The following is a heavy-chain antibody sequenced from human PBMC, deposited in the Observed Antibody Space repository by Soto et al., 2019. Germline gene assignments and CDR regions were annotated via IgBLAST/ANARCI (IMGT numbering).Heavy chain of an antibody. CDR3: AAAGDYYYYYMDV. J-gene: IGHJ6*03. CDR1: GGSISSYY. Sequence: SETLSLTCTVSGGSISSYYWSWIRQPPGKGLEWIGYIYYSGSTNYNPSIKSRVTISVDTSKNQFSLKMSSVTAADTAVYYCAAAGDYYYYYMDVWGKGTTVTVSS. D-gene: IGHD6-13*01. V-gene: IGHV4-59*08. CDR2: IYYSGST.